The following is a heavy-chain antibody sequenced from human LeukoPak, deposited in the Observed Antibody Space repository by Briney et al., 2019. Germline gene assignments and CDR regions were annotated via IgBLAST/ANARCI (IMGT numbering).Heavy chain of an antibody. Sequence: PGGSLRLSCAASGFSFSSNWMHWVRQPPGKGLVWVSLINTDGTTTTYADSVKGRFTISRDNAKNTLYLQMNSLRVEDTAVYYCALLAVASDFDYWGQGALVTVSS. V-gene: IGHV3-74*01. CDR2: INTDGTTT. D-gene: IGHD6-19*01. J-gene: IGHJ4*02. CDR1: GFSFSSNW. CDR3: ALLAVASDFDY.